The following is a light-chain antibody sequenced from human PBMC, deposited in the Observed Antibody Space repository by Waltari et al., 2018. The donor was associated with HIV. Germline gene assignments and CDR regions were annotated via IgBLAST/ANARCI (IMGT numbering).Light chain of an antibody. V-gene: IGLV2-8*01. CDR1: SRDIGGSNF. Sequence: QSALTQPPSASGSPGQSVTISCTGTSRDIGGSNFVSWYQQRPAKAPRFLIYDVNKRPAGVSDRFSGSRSGNTASLTVAGLQPDDEATYYWSAFAGSNNFGVFGGGTKLTVL. CDR3: SAFAGSNNFGV. J-gene: IGLJ3*02. CDR2: DVN.